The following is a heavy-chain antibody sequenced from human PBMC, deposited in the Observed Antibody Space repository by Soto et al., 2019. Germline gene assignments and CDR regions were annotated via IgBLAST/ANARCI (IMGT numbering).Heavy chain of an antibody. CDR2: INDNGAIT. D-gene: IGHD3-9*01. CDR1: GFTFSDYW. J-gene: IGHJ4*02. Sequence: EVELLESGGGLVQPGGSLRLSCEASGFTFSDYWMHWVRQVPGGGLVWVARINDNGAITRYADSVKGRFTVSRDNANSTMFLQMTSLTAEDTAIYYCARGRNYDVLTGYNDYWGQGTLVTVSS. CDR3: ARGRNYDVLTGYNDY. V-gene: IGHV3-74*01.